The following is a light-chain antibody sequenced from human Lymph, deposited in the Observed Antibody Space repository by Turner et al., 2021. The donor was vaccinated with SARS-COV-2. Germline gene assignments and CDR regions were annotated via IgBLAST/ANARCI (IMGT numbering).Light chain of an antibody. V-gene: IGLV3-25*03. CDR3: QSADSSGWV. CDR1: ALPKQY. J-gene: IGLJ3*02. CDR2: KDS. Sequence: SYELTQTPSVSVSPGQTARITCSGDALPKQYAYWYQQKPGQAPVLVIYKDSERPSGIPERFSGSSSGTTVTLTISGVQAEDEADYYCQSADSSGWVFGGGAKLTVL.